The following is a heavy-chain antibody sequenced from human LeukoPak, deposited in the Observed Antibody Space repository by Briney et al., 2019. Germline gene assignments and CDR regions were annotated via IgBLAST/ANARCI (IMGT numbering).Heavy chain of an antibody. V-gene: IGHV3-30*18. CDR2: ISYDGSNK. CDR1: GFTLRNAG. Sequence: GGSLRLSCAASGFTLRNAGMSWVRQAPGKGLGWVAVISYDGSNKYYADSVKGRFTISRDNSKNTLYLQMNSMRAEDTAVYYCAKGPGYSYGLGAFDIWGQGTMVTVSS. CDR3: AKGPGYSYGLGAFDI. J-gene: IGHJ3*02. D-gene: IGHD5-18*01.